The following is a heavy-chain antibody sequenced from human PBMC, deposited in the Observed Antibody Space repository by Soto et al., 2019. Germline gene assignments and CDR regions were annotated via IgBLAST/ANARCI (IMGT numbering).Heavy chain of an antibody. CDR2: LDWHDEK. J-gene: IGHJ4*01. V-gene: IGHV2-70*04. Sequence: SGPTLVNPTQTLTLTSTVAGFSRRTPTMRVSWLRQPPGKALESIGRLDWHDEKVHNTYLTTSLTISKDACKPREVLTLTNVDPVDTATYFCARMKPQGPYYFDFWGHGALVTVSS. D-gene: IGHD2-21*01. CDR3: ARMKPQGPYYFDF. CDR1: GFSRRTPTMR.